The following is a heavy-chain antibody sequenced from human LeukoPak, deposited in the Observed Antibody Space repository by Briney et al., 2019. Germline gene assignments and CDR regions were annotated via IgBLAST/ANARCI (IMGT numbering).Heavy chain of an antibody. Sequence: GRSLRLSCAASVFTFSSYAMHWVRQAPGKGLKWVAVISYDGSNKYYADSVKGRFTISRDNSKNTLYLQMNSLRAEDTAVYYCARESNGDYLHYWGQGTLVTVSS. CDR1: VFTFSSYA. CDR2: ISYDGSNK. CDR3: ARESNGDYLHY. V-gene: IGHV3-30*04. D-gene: IGHD4-17*01. J-gene: IGHJ4*02.